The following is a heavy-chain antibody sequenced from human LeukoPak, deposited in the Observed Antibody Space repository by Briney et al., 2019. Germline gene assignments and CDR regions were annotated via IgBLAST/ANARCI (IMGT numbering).Heavy chain of an antibody. D-gene: IGHD2-2*01. V-gene: IGHV4-30-2*01. CDR3: ARAGGVVGDNWFDP. Sequence: SQTLSLTCAVSGGSISSGGYSWSWIRQPPGEGLEWIGYIYHSGSTYYNPSLKSRVTISVDRSKNQFSLKLSSVTAADTAVYYCARAGGVVGDNWFDPWSQGTLVTVSS. CDR2: IYHSGST. CDR1: GGSISSGGYS. J-gene: IGHJ5*02.